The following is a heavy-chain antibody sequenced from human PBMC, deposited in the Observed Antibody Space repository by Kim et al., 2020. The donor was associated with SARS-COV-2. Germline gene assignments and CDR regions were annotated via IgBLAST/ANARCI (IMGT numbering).Heavy chain of an antibody. D-gene: IGHD2-21*02. CDR1: GLTFSSYA. J-gene: IGHJ6*02. CDR3: ARGPKIPAVVVTTFPFYYSYYGVDV. V-gene: IGHV3-23*01. CDR2: ISVSGDNT. Sequence: GGSLRLSCAASGLTFSSYAMSWVRQAPGKGLEWVSSISVSGDNTYYGDSVKGQFTASRDNSKNTLYLQMHSLRAEDTAVYYCARGPKIPAVVVTTFPFYYSYYGVDVWGQGTTVAVSS.